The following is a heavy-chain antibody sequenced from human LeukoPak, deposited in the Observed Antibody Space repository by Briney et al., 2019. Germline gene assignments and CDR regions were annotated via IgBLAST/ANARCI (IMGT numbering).Heavy chain of an antibody. J-gene: IGHJ4*02. CDR1: GFTFSSYA. V-gene: IGHV3-23*01. CDR2: ISGSGGST. CDR3: ARSPLDYDFWSGYYTPYFDY. D-gene: IGHD3-3*01. Sequence: GGSLGLSCAASGFTFSSYAMSWVRQAPGKGLEWVSAISGSGGSTYYADSVKGRFTISRDNSKNTLYLQMNSLRAEDTAVYYCARSPLDYDFWSGYYTPYFDYWGQGTLVTVSS.